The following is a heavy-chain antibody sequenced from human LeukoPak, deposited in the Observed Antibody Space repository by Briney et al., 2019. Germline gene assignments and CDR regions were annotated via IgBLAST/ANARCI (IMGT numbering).Heavy chain of an antibody. CDR3: ARVRDILTGYYNWFDP. J-gene: IGHJ5*02. V-gene: IGHV4-34*01. CDR2: INHSGST. Sequence: PSETLSLTCAAYGGSFSGYYWSWIRQPPGKGLEWIGEINHSGSTNYNPSLKSRVTISVDTSKNQFSLKLSSVTAADTAVYYCARVRDILTGYYNWFDPWGQGTLVTVSS. CDR1: GGSFSGYY. D-gene: IGHD3-9*01.